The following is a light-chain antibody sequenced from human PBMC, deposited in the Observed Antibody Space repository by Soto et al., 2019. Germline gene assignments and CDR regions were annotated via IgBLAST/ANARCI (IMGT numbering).Light chain of an antibody. Sequence: DIQMTQSPSSLSASVGDRVTITCRASESISSWLAWYQQKPGKAPKLLIYKASTLESGVPSRFSDSGSGTQFTLTISSLQPDDFATYYCQQYKSDSSYTFGQGTKLEI. V-gene: IGKV1-5*03. CDR3: QQYKSDSSYT. CDR1: ESISSW. J-gene: IGKJ2*01. CDR2: KAS.